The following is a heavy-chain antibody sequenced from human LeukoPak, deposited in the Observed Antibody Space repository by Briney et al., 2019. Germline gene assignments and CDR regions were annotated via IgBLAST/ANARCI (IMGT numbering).Heavy chain of an antibody. J-gene: IGHJ4*02. D-gene: IGHD3-10*01. CDR2: INPNNGGT. CDR3: AKGSDPFRWFGEFNVKLPRPIRHYYFDS. Sequence: ASVKVSCKASGYTFTGYYIHWVRQAPGQGLEWMGWINPNNGGTHSAQKFQGRVTMTRDTSISTAYMELSRLRSDDTAVYYCAKGSDPFRWFGEFNVKLPRPIRHYYFDSWGQGTLVTVSS. V-gene: IGHV1-2*02. CDR1: GYTFTGYY.